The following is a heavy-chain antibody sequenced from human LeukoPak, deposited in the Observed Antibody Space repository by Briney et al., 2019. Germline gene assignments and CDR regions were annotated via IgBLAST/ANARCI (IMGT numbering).Heavy chain of an antibody. V-gene: IGHV4-4*02. Sequence: SETLSLTCAVSGGSISSSNWWSWVRQPPGKGLEWIGEIYHGGSTNYNPSLKSRVTISVDKSKNQFSLKLSSVTAADTAVYYCARRRFWSGYLPYYFDYWGQGTLVTVSS. CDR1: GGSISSSNW. CDR2: IYHGGST. J-gene: IGHJ4*02. CDR3: ARRRFWSGYLPYYFDY. D-gene: IGHD3-3*01.